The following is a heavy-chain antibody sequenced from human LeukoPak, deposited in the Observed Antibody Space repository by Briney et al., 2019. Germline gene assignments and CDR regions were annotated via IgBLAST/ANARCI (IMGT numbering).Heavy chain of an antibody. CDR3: ARDTAYGSGKYWFDP. CDR2: IDNSGST. Sequence: SETLSLTCTVSGGSISTYYWSWIRQPPGKGLEWIGYIDNSGSTNYNPSLKSRVTISIDTSKNQFSLTLNSVTAADMAVYNCARDTAYGSGKYWFDPWGQGTLVTVSS. V-gene: IGHV4-59*01. D-gene: IGHD3-10*01. CDR1: GGSISTYY. J-gene: IGHJ5*02.